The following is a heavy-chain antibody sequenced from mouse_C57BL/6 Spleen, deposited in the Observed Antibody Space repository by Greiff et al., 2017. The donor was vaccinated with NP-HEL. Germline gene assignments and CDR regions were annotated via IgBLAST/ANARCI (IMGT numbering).Heavy chain of an antibody. CDR1: GYTFTEYT. CDR3: ARHEGSPGSSYVGAMDY. V-gene: IGHV1-62-2*01. CDR2: FYPGSGSI. Sequence: QVHVKQSGAELVKPGASVKLSCKASGYTFTEYTIHWVKQRSGQGLEWIGWFYPGSGSIKYNEKFKDKATLTADKSSSTVYMELSRLTSEDSAVYFCARHEGSPGSSYVGAMDYWGQGTSVTVSS. J-gene: IGHJ4*01. D-gene: IGHD1-1*01.